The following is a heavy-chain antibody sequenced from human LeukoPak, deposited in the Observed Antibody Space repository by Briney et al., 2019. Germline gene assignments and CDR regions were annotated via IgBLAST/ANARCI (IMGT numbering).Heavy chain of an antibody. J-gene: IGHJ4*02. CDR2: IRYDGSNK. CDR3: ASLGLSLTPLDY. Sequence: GGSLRLSCAASGFTFSSYGMHWVRQAPGKGLEWVAFIRYDGSNKYYADSVEGRFTISSDNSKNTLYLQMNSLRAEDTAVYYCASLGLSLTPLDYWGQGTLVTVSS. CDR1: GFTFSSYG. V-gene: IGHV3-30*02. D-gene: IGHD3-16*02.